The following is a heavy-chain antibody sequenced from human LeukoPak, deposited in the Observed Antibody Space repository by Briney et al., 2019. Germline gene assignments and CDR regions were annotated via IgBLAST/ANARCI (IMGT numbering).Heavy chain of an antibody. CDR2: INSEGSST. D-gene: IGHD2-15*01. V-gene: IGHV3-74*01. CDR3: ARDSRDCRGGSCYPDY. J-gene: IGHJ4*02. CDR1: GFTFSSYW. Sequence: PGGSLRLSCAASGFTFSSYWMHWVRQVPGKGLVWVSCINSEGSSTNYADSMKGRFTISRDNAKNTLFLQMNSLRAEDRTVYYCARDSRDCRGGSCYPDYWGQGTLVTVSS.